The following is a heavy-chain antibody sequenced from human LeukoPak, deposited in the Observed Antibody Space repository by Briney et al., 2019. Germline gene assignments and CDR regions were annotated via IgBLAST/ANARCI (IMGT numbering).Heavy chain of an antibody. Sequence: QPGGSLRLSCAASGFTVSSNYMCWVRQAPGKGLEWVSVIYSGGSTYYADSVKGRFTISRHNSKNTLYLQMNSLRAEDTAVYYCAKGVFGHYDILTGYDYWGQGTLVTVSS. CDR2: IYSGGST. CDR1: GFTVSSNY. D-gene: IGHD3-9*01. CDR3: AKGVFGHYDILTGYDY. V-gene: IGHV3-53*01. J-gene: IGHJ4*02.